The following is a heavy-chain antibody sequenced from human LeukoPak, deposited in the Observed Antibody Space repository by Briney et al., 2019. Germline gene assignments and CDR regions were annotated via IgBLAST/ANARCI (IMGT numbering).Heavy chain of an antibody. CDR3: ARDTRWSNDY. D-gene: IGHD5-24*01. V-gene: IGHV3-7*04. CDR2: IKSDGSGK. Sequence: PGGSLRLSCVASGFTFSGYWMNWVRQAPGKGLESVAHIKSDGSGKYYVDSVKGRFTVSRDNAKNSLYLQMNTLTAEDTAVYYCARDTRWSNDYWGQGTLVTVSS. CDR1: GFTFSGYW. J-gene: IGHJ4*02.